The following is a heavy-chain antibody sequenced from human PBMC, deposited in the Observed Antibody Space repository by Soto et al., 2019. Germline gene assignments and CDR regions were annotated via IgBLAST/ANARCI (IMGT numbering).Heavy chain of an antibody. CDR2: MNPNSGTT. Sequence: ASVKVSCEASGYTFTGYFIHWLRQAPGKGLEWMGRMNPNSGTTNDAPKFQGRVSMTRDTSIRTAYMKLASLRSDDTAVYDSAKLPPTPDCFDPWRQRTLVTVSS. V-gene: IGHV1-2*06. CDR1: GYTFTGYF. D-gene: IGHD1-1*01. J-gene: IGHJ5*02. CDR3: AKLPPTPDCFDP.